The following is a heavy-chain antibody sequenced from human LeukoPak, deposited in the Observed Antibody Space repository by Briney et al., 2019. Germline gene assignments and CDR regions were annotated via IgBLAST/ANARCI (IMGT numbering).Heavy chain of an antibody. CDR3: ASSYYDSSGYYYFDY. CDR1: GGTFSSYA. J-gene: IGHJ4*02. D-gene: IGHD3-22*01. CDR2: IIPIFGTA. V-gene: IGHV1-69*13. Sequence: SVKVSCKASGGTFSSYAISWVRQAPGQGLKWMGGIIPIFGTANYAQKFQGRVTITADESTSTAYMELSSLRSEDTAVYYCASSYYDSSGYYYFDYWGQGTLVTVSS.